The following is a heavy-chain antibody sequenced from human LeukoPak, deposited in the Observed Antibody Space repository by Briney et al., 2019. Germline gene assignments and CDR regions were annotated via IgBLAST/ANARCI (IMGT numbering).Heavy chain of an antibody. CDR1: DASISGYY. CDR3: ARDLGGIYFDC. Sequence: SSETLSLTCTVSDASISGYYWSWIRQPPGKGLEWIGSIHFSGSTNYNPSLRSRVTISVDTSKNQLSLKLSSVTAADTAVYYCARDLGGIYFDCWGQGTLVTASS. V-gene: IGHV4-59*01. CDR2: IHFSGST. J-gene: IGHJ4*02. D-gene: IGHD1-26*01.